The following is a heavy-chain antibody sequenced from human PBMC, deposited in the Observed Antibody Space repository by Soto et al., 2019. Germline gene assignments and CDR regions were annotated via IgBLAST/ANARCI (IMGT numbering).Heavy chain of an antibody. V-gene: IGHV3-53*02. Sequence: DVQLVETGGGLIQPGRSLRLSCAASGFIVSSSYMTWVRQAPGKGLEWVSVIYADGRTYYADSVKGRFTISRDNSKNTLYLQMNSLSAGDTAVYYCARCGGWYGQCSFDCWGQGTLVTVSS. CDR3: ARCGGWYGQCSFDC. CDR2: IYADGRT. CDR1: GFIVSSSY. J-gene: IGHJ4*02. D-gene: IGHD6-19*01.